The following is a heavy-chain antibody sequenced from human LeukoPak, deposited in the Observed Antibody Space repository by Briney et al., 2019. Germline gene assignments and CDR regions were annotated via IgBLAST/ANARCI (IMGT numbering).Heavy chain of an antibody. V-gene: IGHV3-74*01. J-gene: IGHJ5*02. CDR3: ARGPVPAAFDP. Sequence: GGSLRLSCAASGFTFSSYWMHWVRQAPGKGLVWVSGINGDGSVIIYGDSVKGRFTISRDNAENTLYLQMSSLRAEDTAAYFCARGPVPAAFDPWGQGTLVIVSS. CDR2: INGDGSVI. D-gene: IGHD6-19*01. CDR1: GFTFSSYW.